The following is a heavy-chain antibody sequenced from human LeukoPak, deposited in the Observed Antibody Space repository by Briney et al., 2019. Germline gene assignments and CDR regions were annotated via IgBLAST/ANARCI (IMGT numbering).Heavy chain of an antibody. J-gene: IGHJ5*02. CDR2: MSAGGENT. CDR1: GFIFSSYG. CDR3: TKDAGPTFNWFDP. Sequence: GGSLRLSCRASGFIFSSYGMAWVRQAPGKGLEWVSTMSAGGENTHYADSVNGRFTISRDNSKDILYLGMYSLRVEDTAVYYCTKDAGPTFNWFDPWGQGTRVTVSS. D-gene: IGHD1-14*01. V-gene: IGHV3-23*01.